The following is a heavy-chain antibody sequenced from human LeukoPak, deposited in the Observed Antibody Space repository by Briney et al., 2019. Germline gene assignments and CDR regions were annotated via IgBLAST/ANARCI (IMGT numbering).Heavy chain of an antibody. CDR3: ARDRSGVGYSFDY. CDR2: IYYSGST. Sequence: SETLSLTCTVSGGSISSYYWSWIRQPPGKGLEWIGYIYYSGSTKYNPSLKSRVTISVDTSMNQFSLKLSSVTAADTAVYYCARDRSGVGYSFDYWGQGTLVTVSS. J-gene: IGHJ4*02. D-gene: IGHD5-12*01. CDR1: GGSISSYY. V-gene: IGHV4-59*01.